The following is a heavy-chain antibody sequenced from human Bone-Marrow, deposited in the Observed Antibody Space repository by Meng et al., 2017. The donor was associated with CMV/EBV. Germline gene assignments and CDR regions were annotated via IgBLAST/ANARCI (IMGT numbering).Heavy chain of an antibody. D-gene: IGHD2-2*02. Sequence: SETLSLTCTVSGGSISSSSYYWGWIRQPPGKGLEWIGSIYYSGSTYYNPSLKSRVTISVDTSKNQFSLKLSSVTAADTAVYYCARVEVPAAIRYWGQGTLVTVSS. V-gene: IGHV4-39*07. CDR3: ARVEVPAAIRY. CDR2: IYYSGST. CDR1: GGSISSSSYY. J-gene: IGHJ4*02.